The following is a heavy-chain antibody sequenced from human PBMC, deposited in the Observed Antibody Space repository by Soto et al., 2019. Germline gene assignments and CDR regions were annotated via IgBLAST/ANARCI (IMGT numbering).Heavy chain of an antibody. CDR3: ATSYGSGYRAFDS. J-gene: IGHJ4*02. Sequence: QVQLVQSGADVQRPGSSVRVYCKASGDTFNFYTINWVRQAPGQGLQWMGRINPILSMSNYAPRFQGRVTLTADKSTSTAYMELSRLRSEATAMYYCATSYGSGYRAFDSWGQGALVTVSS. CDR2: INPILSMS. D-gene: IGHD3-10*01. CDR1: GDTFNFYT. V-gene: IGHV1-69*02.